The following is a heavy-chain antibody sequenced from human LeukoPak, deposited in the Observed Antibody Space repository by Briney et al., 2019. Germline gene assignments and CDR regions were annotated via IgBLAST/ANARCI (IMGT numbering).Heavy chain of an antibody. J-gene: IGHJ4*02. CDR1: GGSIYNSIYY. Sequence: PSETLSLTCTVSGGSIYNSIYYWGWIRQPPGKGLEWIGSIYYSGSTYYNPSLKSRVTTSVDTSKNQFSLKLSSVTAADTAVYYCARGGGSYPIDYWGQGTLVTVSS. CDR2: IYYSGST. CDR3: ARGGGSYPIDY. D-gene: IGHD1-26*01. V-gene: IGHV4-39*01.